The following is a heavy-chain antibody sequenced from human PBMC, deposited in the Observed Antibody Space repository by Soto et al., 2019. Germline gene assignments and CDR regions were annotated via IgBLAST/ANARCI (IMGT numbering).Heavy chain of an antibody. V-gene: IGHV4-39*01. CDR1: GGSISSSSYY. CDR3: ARHRRTLAAAGLDY. CDR2: IYYSGST. Sequence: QLQLQESGPGLVKPSETLSLTCTVSGGSISSSSYYWGWIRQPPGKGLEWIGSIYYSGSTYYNPSPKGRATIPVDTSKNHSSQKLTSGPAADTAVYSWARHRRTLAAAGLDYWGQGPLVPVSS. D-gene: IGHD6-13*01. J-gene: IGHJ4*02.